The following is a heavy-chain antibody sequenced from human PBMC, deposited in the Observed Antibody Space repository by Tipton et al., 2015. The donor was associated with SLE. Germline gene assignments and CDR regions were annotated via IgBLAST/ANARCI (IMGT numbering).Heavy chain of an antibody. V-gene: IGHV1-18*01. J-gene: IGHJ6*03. CDR2: ISAYNGNT. CDR3: ARDSGITIFGVVTYMDV. CDR1: GYTFTSYG. Sequence: QSGPEVKKPGASVKVSCKASGYTFTSYGISWVRQAPGQGLEWMGWISAYNGNTNYAQKLQGRVTMTTDTSTSTAYMELRSLRSDDTAVYYCARDSGITIFGVVTYMDVWGKGTTVTVSS. D-gene: IGHD3-3*01.